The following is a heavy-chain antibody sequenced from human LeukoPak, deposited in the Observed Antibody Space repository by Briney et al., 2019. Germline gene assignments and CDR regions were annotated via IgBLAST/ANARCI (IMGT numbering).Heavy chain of an antibody. V-gene: IGHV3-30*02. J-gene: IGHJ6*02. Sequence: GGSLRLSCAASGFTFSSYGMHWVRQAPGKGLEWVAVIWYDGSNKYYADSVKGRFTISRDNSKNTLYLQMNSLRAEDTAVYYCAKGLLWSTYGMDVWGQGTTVTVSS. CDR3: AKGLLWSTYGMDV. CDR1: GFTFSSYG. CDR2: IWYDGSNK. D-gene: IGHD3-10*01.